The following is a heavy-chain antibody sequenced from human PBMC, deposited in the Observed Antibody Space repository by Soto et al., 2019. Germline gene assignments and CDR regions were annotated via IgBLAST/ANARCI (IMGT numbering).Heavy chain of an antibody. J-gene: IGHJ4*02. V-gene: IGHV1-2*02. CDR3: ARGGDSSGWPY. CDR2: INPDNGGT. CDR1: GYTFTGYY. Sequence: XSVKVSCKASGYTFTGYYIHWVRQAPGQGLEWMGWINPDNGGTNYAQIFQGRVTVTRDMSTSSVYMVLSRLRSDDTAVYYCARGGDSSGWPYWGQGTLVTVSS. D-gene: IGHD6-19*01.